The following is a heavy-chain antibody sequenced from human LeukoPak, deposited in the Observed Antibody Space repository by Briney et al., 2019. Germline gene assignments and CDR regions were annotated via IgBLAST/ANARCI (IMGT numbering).Heavy chain of an antibody. CDR3: AGGSPAPSGPYYFDY. D-gene: IGHD7-27*01. V-gene: IGHV1-8*01. J-gene: IGHJ4*02. Sequence: ASVKVSCKASGYTFTSYDINWVRQATGQGLEWMGWMNPNSGNTGYAQKFQGRVTMTRNTSISTAYMELSSLRSEDTAVYYCAGGSPAPSGPYYFDYWGRGPRVPVSS. CDR2: MNPNSGNT. CDR1: GYTFTSYD.